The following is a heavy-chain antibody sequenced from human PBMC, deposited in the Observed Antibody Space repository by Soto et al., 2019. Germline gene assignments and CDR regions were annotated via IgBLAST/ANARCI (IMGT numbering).Heavy chain of an antibody. Sequence: PSETLSLTCTVSGGSISSGDYYWSWIRQPPGKGLEWIGYIYYSGSTYYNPSLKSRVTISVDTSKNQFSLKLSSVTAAYTAVYYCAREGVLDPDEHIEYSSSSVFGGFDYWGQGTLATVSS. J-gene: IGHJ4*02. CDR1: GGSISSGDYY. V-gene: IGHV4-30-4*01. CDR3: AREGVLDPDEHIEYSSSSVFGGFDY. CDR2: IYYSGST. D-gene: IGHD6-6*01.